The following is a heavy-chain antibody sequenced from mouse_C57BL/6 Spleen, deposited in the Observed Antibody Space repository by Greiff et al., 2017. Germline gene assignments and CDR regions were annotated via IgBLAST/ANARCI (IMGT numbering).Heavy chain of an antibody. V-gene: IGHV1-18*01. CDR2: INPNNGGT. J-gene: IGHJ1*03. Sequence: EVKLQESGPELVKPGASVKIPCKASGYTFTDYNMDWVKQSHGKSLEWIGDINPNNGGTIYNQKFKGKATLTVDKSSSTAYMQLRRLTSEDTAVYYCARSDYSNDPYWYLDVWGTGTTVTVSS. CDR3: ARSDYSNDPYWYLDV. D-gene: IGHD2-12*01. CDR1: GYTFTDYN.